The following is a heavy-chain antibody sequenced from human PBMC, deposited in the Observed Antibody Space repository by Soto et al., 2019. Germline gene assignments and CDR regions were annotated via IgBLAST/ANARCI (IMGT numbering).Heavy chain of an antibody. CDR3: ASYSGIPRQFSYFDI. D-gene: IGHD2-21*01. Sequence: QAQLVQSGTEVKKPGASVRVSCKTYGYTFSDYFLHWVRQAPGQGPEWMGVVNTKRGGTQYAQKSQGRISIARDRSSTTVHKDLCGLTSDPTAVYFCASYSGIPRQFSYFDIWGRGTLVTVSS. V-gene: IGHV1-2*02. CDR1: GYTFSDYF. CDR2: VNTKRGGT. J-gene: IGHJ2*01.